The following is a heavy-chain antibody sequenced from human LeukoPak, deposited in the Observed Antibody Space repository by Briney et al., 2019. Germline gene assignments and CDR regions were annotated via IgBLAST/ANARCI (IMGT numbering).Heavy chain of an antibody. Sequence: SVKVSCKASGGTFSSYAISWVRQAPGHGLECMGGIIPISGTATSTQKFQGRDTSTTDESTSRAYMELSSLRSEDTAVYYCAREREGIAAAGKYYFDYWGQGTLVTVSS. CDR1: GGTFSSYA. V-gene: IGHV1-69*05. D-gene: IGHD6-13*01. CDR3: AREREGIAAAGKYYFDY. J-gene: IGHJ4*02. CDR2: IIPISGTA.